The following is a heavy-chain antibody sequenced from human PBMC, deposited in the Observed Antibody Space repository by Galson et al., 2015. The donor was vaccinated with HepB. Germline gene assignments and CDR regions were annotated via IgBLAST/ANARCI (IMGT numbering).Heavy chain of an antibody. CDR1: GYTFSSYG. Sequence: SVKVSCKASGYTFSSYGISWVRQAPGQGLEWMGWINTYNGNTNYAQKLQGRVTMTTDTSTSTAYMELRSLRSDATAVYYCATYSSGRHFDYWGQGTLVTVSS. CDR2: INTYNGNT. D-gene: IGHD6-25*01. V-gene: IGHV1-18*01. J-gene: IGHJ4*02. CDR3: ATYSSGRHFDY.